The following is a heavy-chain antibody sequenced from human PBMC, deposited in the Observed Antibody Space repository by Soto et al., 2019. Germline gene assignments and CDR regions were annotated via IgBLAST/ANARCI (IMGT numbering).Heavy chain of an antibody. V-gene: IGHV4-39*01. D-gene: IGHD3-10*01. CDR1: GGSVSSTTYY. J-gene: IGHJ1*01. CDR2: IYYSGNT. CDR3: ARHLKLIYGSGTQTRRTRLTYFQH. Sequence: SETLSLTCTVSGGSVSSTTYYWGWIRQPPGKGLEWIGSIYYSGNTYYNPSLKSRVTISVDTSKNQFSLKLSSVSAADTAVYYCARHLKLIYGSGTQTRRTRLTYFQHWGQGTLVTVSS.